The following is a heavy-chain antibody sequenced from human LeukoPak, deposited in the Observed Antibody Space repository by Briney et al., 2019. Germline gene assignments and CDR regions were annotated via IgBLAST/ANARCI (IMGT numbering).Heavy chain of an antibody. D-gene: IGHD3-10*01. CDR2: IYYSGST. V-gene: IGHV4-39*01. Sequence: PSETLSLTCTVSGGSISSSSYCWGWIRQPPGKGLEWIGSIYYSGSTYYNPSLKSRATISVDTSKNQFSLKLSSVTAADTAVYYCARDVLLWFGELLRYFDHWGQGTLVTVSS. CDR1: GGSISSSSYC. J-gene: IGHJ4*02. CDR3: ARDVLLWFGELLRYFDH.